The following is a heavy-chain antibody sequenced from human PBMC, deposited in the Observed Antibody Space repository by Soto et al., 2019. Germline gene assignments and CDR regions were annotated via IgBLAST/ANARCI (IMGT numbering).Heavy chain of an antibody. CDR1: AFTFKNHW. V-gene: IGHV3-23*01. Sequence: GGSLRLSCAASAFTFKNHWMHWVRQAPGKGLEWVSAISGSGGSTYYADSVKGRFTISRDNSKNTLYLQMNSLRAEDTAVYYCAKESPDTAMHLFDYWGQGTLVTVSS. J-gene: IGHJ4*02. CDR3: AKESPDTAMHLFDY. CDR2: ISGSGGST. D-gene: IGHD5-18*01.